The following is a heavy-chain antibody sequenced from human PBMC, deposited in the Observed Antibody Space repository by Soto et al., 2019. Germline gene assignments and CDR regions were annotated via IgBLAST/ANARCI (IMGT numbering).Heavy chain of an antibody. Sequence: SETLSLTCAVYGGSFSGYYWSWVRQPPGKGLEWIGEINHSGSTNYNPSLKSRVTISVDTSKNQFSLKLGSVTAADTAVYYCARTRGYDYVWGSYRQVYGMDVWGQGTTVTVSS. J-gene: IGHJ6*02. CDR1: GGSFSGYY. CDR3: ARTRGYDYVWGSYRQVYGMDV. V-gene: IGHV4-34*01. D-gene: IGHD3-16*02. CDR2: INHSGST.